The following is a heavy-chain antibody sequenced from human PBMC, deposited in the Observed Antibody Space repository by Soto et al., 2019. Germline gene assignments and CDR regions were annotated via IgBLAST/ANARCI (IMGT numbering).Heavy chain of an antibody. V-gene: IGHV4-59*01. CDR2: IYYSGST. D-gene: IGHD3-3*01. Sequence: SATLSLTCTVSGGSISSYYWSWIRQPPGKGLEWIGYIYYSGSTNYNPSLKSRVTISVDTSKKQFSLKLSSVTAADTAVYYCARAGSELWSDSVSSLDYWGQGALGTVSS. J-gene: IGHJ4*02. CDR1: GGSISSYY. CDR3: ARAGSELWSDSVSSLDY.